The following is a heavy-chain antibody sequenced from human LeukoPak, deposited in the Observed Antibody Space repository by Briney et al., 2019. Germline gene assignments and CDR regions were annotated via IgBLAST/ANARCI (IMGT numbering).Heavy chain of an antibody. CDR2: ISYDGSNK. V-gene: IGHV3-30*03. CDR1: GFTFSSYG. J-gene: IGHJ6*02. CDR3: ASRRGDCDYYYGMDV. D-gene: IGHD2-21*02. Sequence: PGRSLRLSCAASGFTFSSYGMHWVRQAPGKGLEWVAVISYDGSNKYYADSVKGRFTISRDNSKNTLYLQMNSLRAEDTAVYYCASRRGDCDYYYGMDVWGQGTTVTVSS.